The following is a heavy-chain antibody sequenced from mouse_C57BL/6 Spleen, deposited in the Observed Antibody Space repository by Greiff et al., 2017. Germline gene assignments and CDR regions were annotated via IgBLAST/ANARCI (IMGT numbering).Heavy chain of an antibody. CDR2: IDPETGGT. CDR1: GYTFTDYE. V-gene: IGHV1-15*01. Sequence: QVQLQQSGAELVRPGASVTLSCKASGYTFTDYEMHWVKQTPVHGLEWIGAIDPETGGTACNQKCKGKAILTADKSSSRAYMELRSLTSEDSAVYYCTLLYYDYGWCAYWGQGTLVTVSA. J-gene: IGHJ3*01. CDR3: TLLYYDYGWCAY. D-gene: IGHD2-4*01.